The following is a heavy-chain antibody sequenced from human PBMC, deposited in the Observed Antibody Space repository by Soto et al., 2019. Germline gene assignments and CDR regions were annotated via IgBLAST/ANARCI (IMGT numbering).Heavy chain of an antibody. V-gene: IGHV3-23*01. J-gene: IGHJ4*01. CDR1: GVTFSISA. CDR3: GKGTSYFNSCAVDF. CDR2: IIDSGGST. Sequence: QPGGSLRLSSAASGVTFSISAMGWVRQAPGKGLEWVSDIIDSGGSTYYADAVKGRFTISRDNSKSTLYLQMNSLRAEDTAVYYWGKGTSYFNSCAVDFWGQGPPVSAS. D-gene: IGHD1-26*01.